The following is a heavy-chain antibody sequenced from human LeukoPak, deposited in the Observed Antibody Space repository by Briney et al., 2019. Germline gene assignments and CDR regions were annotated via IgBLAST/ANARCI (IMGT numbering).Heavy chain of an antibody. D-gene: IGHD5-24*01. J-gene: IGHJ5*01. CDR2: ISWNSGTR. CDR1: GFNFNDYA. CDR3: ARGRFFDS. V-gene: IGHV3-9*01. Sequence: GGSLRLSCAASGFNFNDYAMHWVRQAPGKGLEWVSSISWNSGTRGYADSVKGRFTISRDNAKNSLYLQMNSLRAEDTAVYFCARGRFFDSWGQGALVTVSS.